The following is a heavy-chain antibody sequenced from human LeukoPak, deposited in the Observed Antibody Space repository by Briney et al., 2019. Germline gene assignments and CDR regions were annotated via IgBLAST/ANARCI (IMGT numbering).Heavy chain of an antibody. J-gene: IGHJ6*02. CDR3: ARYIVVVLAAMNVPSPYGMDV. CDR1: GGTFSSYA. Sequence: SVKVSCKASGGTFSSYAISWVRQAPGQGLEWMGRIIPILGIANYAQKFQGRVTITADKSTSTAYMELSSLRSEDTAVYYCARYIVVVLAAMNVPSPYGMDVWGQGTTVTVSS. V-gene: IGHV1-69*04. D-gene: IGHD2-2*01. CDR2: IIPILGIA.